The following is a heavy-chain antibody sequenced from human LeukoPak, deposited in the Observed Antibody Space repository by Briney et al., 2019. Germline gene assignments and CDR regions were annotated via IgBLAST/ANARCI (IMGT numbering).Heavy chain of an antibody. CDR1: GFTFSSYS. CDR2: ISSSSSYI. Sequence: GGSLRLSCAASGFTFSSYSMNWVRQAPGKGLEWVSSISSSSSYIYYADSVKGRFTISGDNAKNSLYLQMNSLRAEDTGVYYCARLRRNTDRSGFYYYYDYWGPGTLVTVSS. D-gene: IGHD3-22*01. CDR3: ARLRRNTDRSGFYYYYDY. J-gene: IGHJ4*02. V-gene: IGHV3-21*06.